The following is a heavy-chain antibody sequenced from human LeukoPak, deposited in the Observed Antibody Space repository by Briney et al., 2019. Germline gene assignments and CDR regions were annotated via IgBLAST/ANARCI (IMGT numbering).Heavy chain of an antibody. J-gene: IGHJ4*02. D-gene: IGHD6-6*01. Sequence: SETLSLTCAVFGGSFSGYYWTWIRQSPGKGLEWIGEISHTGTTNYNPSLKSRITISIDTSKSQFSLRVPSVTTTDTAVYYCARGRTLGARYDNSSSAEFDSWGQGTLLTVSS. CDR1: GGSFSGYY. V-gene: IGHV4-34*01. CDR3: ARGRTLGARYDNSSSAEFDS. CDR2: ISHTGTT.